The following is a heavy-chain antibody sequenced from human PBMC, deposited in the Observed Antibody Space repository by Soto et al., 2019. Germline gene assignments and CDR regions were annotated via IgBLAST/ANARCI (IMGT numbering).Heavy chain of an antibody. D-gene: IGHD4-17*01. CDR2: INHSGST. Sequence: SETLSLTCAVYGGSFSGYYWSWIRQPPGKGLEWIGEINHSGSTNYNPSLKSRVTISVDTSKNQFSLKLSSVTAADTAVYYCARDYGEKGHGYCYYYGMDVWGQGTTVTVSS. CDR1: GGSFSGYY. V-gene: IGHV4-34*01. CDR3: ARDYGEKGHGYCYYYGMDV. J-gene: IGHJ6*02.